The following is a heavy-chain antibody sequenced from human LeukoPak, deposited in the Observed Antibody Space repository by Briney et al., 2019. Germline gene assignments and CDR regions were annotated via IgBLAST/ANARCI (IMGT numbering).Heavy chain of an antibody. CDR3: ARDLWYGSSGPDAFDI. Sequence: GGSLRLSCAASGFTFSSYSMNWVRQAPGKGLEWVSSISSSSSYIYYADSVKGRFTISRDNAKNSLYLQMNSLRAEDTAVYYCARDLWYGSSGPDAFDIWGQGTMVTVSS. CDR2: ISSSSSYI. J-gene: IGHJ3*02. CDR1: GFTFSSYS. V-gene: IGHV3-21*01. D-gene: IGHD6-6*01.